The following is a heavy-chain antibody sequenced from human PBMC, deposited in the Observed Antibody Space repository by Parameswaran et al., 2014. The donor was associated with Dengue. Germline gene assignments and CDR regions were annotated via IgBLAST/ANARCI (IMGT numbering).Heavy chain of an antibody. D-gene: IGHD2-2*01. CDR2: IWYDGSNK. V-gene: IGHV3-33*01. CDR3: ARGEDIVVVPAAIIDY. Sequence: MPGVRQMPGKGLEWVAVIWYDGSNKYYADSVKGRFTISRDNSKNTLYLQMNSLRAEDTAVYYCARGEDIVVVPAAIIDYWGQGTLVTVSS. J-gene: IGHJ4*02.